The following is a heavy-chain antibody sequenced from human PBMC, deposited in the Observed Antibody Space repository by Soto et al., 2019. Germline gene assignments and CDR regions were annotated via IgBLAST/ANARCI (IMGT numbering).Heavy chain of an antibody. CDR1: GFTFSSYG. Sequence: GGSLRLTCAASGFTFSSYGMHWVRQAPGKGLEWVAVISYDGSNKYSADSVKGRFTISRDNSKNTLYLQMNSLRAEDTAVYYCAKDQSDDSSGWAIPFDYWGQGTLVTVSS. D-gene: IGHD6-19*01. CDR2: ISYDGSNK. J-gene: IGHJ4*02. V-gene: IGHV3-30*18. CDR3: AKDQSDDSSGWAIPFDY.